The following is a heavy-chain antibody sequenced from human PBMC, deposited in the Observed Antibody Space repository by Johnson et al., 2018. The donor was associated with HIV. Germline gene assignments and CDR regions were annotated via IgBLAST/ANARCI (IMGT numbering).Heavy chain of an antibody. Sequence: QVQLVESGGGVVQPGRSLRLSCGASGFSFNNYAMYWVRQAPGKGLEWVAVIGYDGSNKYYADSVKGRLTVSRDNSKNTLYLQMNSLRAEDTALYYCARERVGYAFDIGGQGTMVTVSS. CDR1: GFSFNNYA. CDR2: IGYDGSNK. J-gene: IGHJ3*02. D-gene: IGHD1-26*01. V-gene: IGHV3-30*04. CDR3: ARERVGYAFDI.